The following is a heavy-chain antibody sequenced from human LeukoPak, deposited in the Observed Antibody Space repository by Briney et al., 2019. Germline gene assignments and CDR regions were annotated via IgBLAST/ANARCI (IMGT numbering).Heavy chain of an antibody. D-gene: IGHD6-13*01. CDR3: ARGFMAADFGY. V-gene: IGHV4-38-2*02. CDR2: IYHSGST. Sequence: SETLSLTCTMSGYSISSGYYWGWIRQPPGKGLEWIGSIYHSGSTYYNPSLKSRVTISVDTSKNQFSLKLSSVTAADTAVYYCARGFMAADFGYWGQGTLVTVSS. CDR1: GYSISSGYY. J-gene: IGHJ4*02.